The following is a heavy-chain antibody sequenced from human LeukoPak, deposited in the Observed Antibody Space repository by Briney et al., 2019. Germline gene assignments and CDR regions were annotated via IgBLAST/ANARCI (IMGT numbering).Heavy chain of an antibody. D-gene: IGHD6-19*01. CDR1: GFXFSTYA. Sequence: PGGSLRLSCGASGFXFSTYAINWVRQAPGKGLEWVSGASGSGGITYYADSVKGRFTISRDNSKNTLYLQMSSLRADDTAVYYCARDLDSSGRYNWFDPWGQGTLVTVSS. CDR3: ARDLDSSGRYNWFDP. V-gene: IGHV3-23*01. CDR2: ASGSGGIT. J-gene: IGHJ5*02.